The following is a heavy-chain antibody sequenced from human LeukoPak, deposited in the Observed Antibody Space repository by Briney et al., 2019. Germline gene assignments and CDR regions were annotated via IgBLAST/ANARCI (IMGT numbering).Heavy chain of an antibody. D-gene: IGHD3-10*01. CDR1: GYTFTGYY. Sequence: GASVKVSCKASGYTFTGYYIHWVRQAPGQGLEWMGLINPNSGGTNYAQKFRGRVTMTRDTSISTAYMELSSLRSDDTAVYYCARDLEGYHYGSGNYPQWGQGTLVTVSS. CDR3: ARDLEGYHYGSGNYPQ. CDR2: INPNSGGT. V-gene: IGHV1-2*02. J-gene: IGHJ4*02.